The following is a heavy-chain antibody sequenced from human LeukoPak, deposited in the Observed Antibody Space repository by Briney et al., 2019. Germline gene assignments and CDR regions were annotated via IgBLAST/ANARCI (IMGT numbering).Heavy chain of an antibody. D-gene: IGHD1-14*01. CDR1: GFTFSSYA. J-gene: IGHJ4*02. Sequence: PGGSLRLSCAASGFTFSSYAMSWARQAPGKGLEWVANIKQDGSEMYYVDSVKGRFTISRDNAKTSLYLQMNSLRAEDTAVYYCARGLGYNIYWGQGTLVTASS. CDR2: IKQDGSEM. CDR3: ARGLGYNIY. V-gene: IGHV3-7*03.